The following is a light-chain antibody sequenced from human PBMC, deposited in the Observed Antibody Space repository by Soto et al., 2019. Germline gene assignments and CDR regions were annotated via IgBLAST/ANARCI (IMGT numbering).Light chain of an antibody. CDR2: AGS. Sequence: DIQMTQSPSSLPASVGDTVTITCRASQNIRSYLNWYQQRPGKAPNLLIYAGSTLQGGVPSRFSGSGSGTDFTLTITGLQPEDSATYYCQQSHSTPYTFGQGTRLDNK. CDR1: QNIRSY. V-gene: IGKV1-39*01. J-gene: IGKJ2*01. CDR3: QQSHSTPYT.